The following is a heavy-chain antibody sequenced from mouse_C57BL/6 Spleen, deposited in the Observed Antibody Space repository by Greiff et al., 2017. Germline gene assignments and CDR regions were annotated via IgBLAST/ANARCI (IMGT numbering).Heavy chain of an antibody. Sequence: DVKLVESGPELVKPGASVKMSCKASGYTFTDYNMHWVKQSHGKSLEWIGYINPNNGGTSYNQKFKGKATLTVNKSSSTAYMELRSLTSEDSAVYYCARGGLLPFAYWGQGTLVTVSA. J-gene: IGHJ3*01. D-gene: IGHD2-10*01. CDR2: INPNNGGT. CDR1: GYTFTDYN. CDR3: ARGGLLPFAY. V-gene: IGHV1-22*01.